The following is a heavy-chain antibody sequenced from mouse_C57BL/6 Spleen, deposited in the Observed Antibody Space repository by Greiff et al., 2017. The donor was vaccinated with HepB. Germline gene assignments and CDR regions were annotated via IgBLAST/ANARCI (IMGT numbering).Heavy chain of an antibody. CDR1: GYTFTSYG. CDR3: AREANYGSSPYYFDY. J-gene: IGHJ2*01. V-gene: IGHV1-81*01. CDR2: IYPRSGNT. Sequence: QVQLQQSGAELARPGASVKLSCKASGYTFTSYGISWVKQRTGQGFEWIGEIYPRSGNTYYNEKFKGKATLTADKSSSTAYMELRSLTSEDSAVYFCAREANYGSSPYYFDYWGQGTTLTVSS. D-gene: IGHD1-1*01.